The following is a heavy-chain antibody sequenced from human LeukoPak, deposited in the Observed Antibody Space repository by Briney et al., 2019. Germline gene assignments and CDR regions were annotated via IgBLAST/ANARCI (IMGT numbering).Heavy chain of an antibody. Sequence: PGGSLRLSCAASGFTFSSYGMHWVRQAPGKGLEWVAFIRYDGSNKYYADSVKGRFTISRDNSKNTLYLQMNSLRAEDTAVYYCAKAQPYIAARRGGAFDYWGQGTLVTVSS. V-gene: IGHV3-30*02. J-gene: IGHJ4*02. CDR3: AKAQPYIAARRGGAFDY. D-gene: IGHD6-6*01. CDR1: GFTFSSYG. CDR2: IRYDGSNK.